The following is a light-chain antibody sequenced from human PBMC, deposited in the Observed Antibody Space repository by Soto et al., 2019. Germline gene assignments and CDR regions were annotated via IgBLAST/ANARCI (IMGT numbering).Light chain of an antibody. CDR2: EVT. CDR1: SGDVGAYDC. CDR3: SSYAGSNYPYV. Sequence: QSALTQPPSASGSPGQSVTISCTGTSGDVGAYDCVSWYQQHPGKAPKLLIYEVTKRPLGVPDRFSGSKSGNAASLTVSGLQAEDEADYYCSSYAGSNYPYVFGTGTKVTVL. J-gene: IGLJ1*01. V-gene: IGLV2-8*01.